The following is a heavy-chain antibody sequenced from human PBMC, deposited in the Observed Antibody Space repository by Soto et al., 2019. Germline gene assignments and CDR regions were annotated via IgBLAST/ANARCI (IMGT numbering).Heavy chain of an antibody. CDR2: IYYSGST. J-gene: IGHJ4*02. Sequence: SETLSLTCTVSGGSISSSSYYWGWIRQPPGKGLEWIGSIYYSGSTYYNPSLKSRVTISVDTSKNQFSLRLSSVTAADTAVYYCTKDARPDGLWNFDYWGQGTLVTVSS. V-gene: IGHV4-39*02. CDR1: GGSISSSSYY. D-gene: IGHD1-1*01. CDR3: TKDARPDGLWNFDY.